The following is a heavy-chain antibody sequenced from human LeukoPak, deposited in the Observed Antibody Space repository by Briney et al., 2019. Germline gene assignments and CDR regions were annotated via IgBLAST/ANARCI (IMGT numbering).Heavy chain of an antibody. D-gene: IGHD4-17*01. CDR1: SDSISSGDYY. CDR3: AREHKSYGDYPYYFDS. V-gene: IGHV4-30-4*01. CDR2: INKKGGT. J-gene: IGHJ4*02. Sequence: SQTLSLTCTVSSDSISSGDYYWSWIRQPAGKGLEFIGYINKKGGTFYNPPLRSRVSISIDTSKNQFSLKLTSVTAADTAVYLCAREHKSYGDYPYYFDSWGQGTLVTVPS.